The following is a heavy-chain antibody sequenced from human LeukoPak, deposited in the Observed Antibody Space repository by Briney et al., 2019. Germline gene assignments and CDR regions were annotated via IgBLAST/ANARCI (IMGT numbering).Heavy chain of an antibody. CDR3: ARDRKDGYNSFDY. V-gene: IGHV1-2*02. Sequence: ASVKVSCKASGYTFTGYYMHWVRQAPGQGLGWMGWINPNSGGTNYAQEFQGRVTMTRDTSISTAYMELSRLRSDDTAVYYCARDRKDGYNSFDYWGQGTLVTVSS. CDR1: GYTFTGYY. D-gene: IGHD5-24*01. J-gene: IGHJ4*02. CDR2: INPNSGGT.